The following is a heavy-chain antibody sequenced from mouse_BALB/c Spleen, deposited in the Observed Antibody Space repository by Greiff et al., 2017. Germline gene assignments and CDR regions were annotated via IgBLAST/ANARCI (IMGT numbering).Heavy chain of an antibody. CDR2: IDPSDSYT. J-gene: IGHJ4*01. Sequence: VQLQQPGAELVKPGASVKMSCKASGYTFTSYWMHWVKQRPGQGLEWIGVIDPSDSYTSYNQKFKGKATLTVDTSSSTAYMQLSSLTSEDSAVYYCTREGYVNIYAMDYWGQGTSVTVSS. D-gene: IGHD2-10*02. CDR1: GYTFTSYW. V-gene: IGHV1S127*01. CDR3: TREGYVNIYAMDY.